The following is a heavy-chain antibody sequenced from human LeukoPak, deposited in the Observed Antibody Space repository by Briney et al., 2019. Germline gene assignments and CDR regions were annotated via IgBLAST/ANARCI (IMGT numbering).Heavy chain of an antibody. CDR3: AREAWGSSCSDY. CDR1: GYTFTSYA. J-gene: IGHJ4*02. D-gene: IGHD6-13*01. V-gene: IGHV1-3*01. Sequence: GASVKVSCKASGYTFTSYAMHWVRQAPGQRLEWMGWINAGNGNTKYSQKFQGRVTITRDASASTAYMELSSLRSEDTAVYYCAREAWGSSCSDYWGQGTLVTVSS. CDR2: INAGNGNT.